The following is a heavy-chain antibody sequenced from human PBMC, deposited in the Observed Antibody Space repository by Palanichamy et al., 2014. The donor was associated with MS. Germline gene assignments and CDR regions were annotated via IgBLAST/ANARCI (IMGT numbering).Heavy chain of an antibody. CDR1: GFSISSGDF. V-gene: IGHV4-38-2*01. CDR2: ISHSLNL. J-gene: IGHJ5*02. CDR3: ARRPLSWFDP. Sequence: QVQLQESGPGLVKLSETLSLTCAVSGFSISSGDFWDWIWQPPGKGLEWIGSISHSLNLYYNPSLRGRVSISMDASQNHFFLNLMSATAADSAVYYCARRPLSWFDPWGQGILVTVSS.